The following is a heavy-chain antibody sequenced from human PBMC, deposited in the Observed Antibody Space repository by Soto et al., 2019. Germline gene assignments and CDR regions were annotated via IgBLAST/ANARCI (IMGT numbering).Heavy chain of an antibody. CDR1: GYSISSGYY. CDR2: IYHSGST. D-gene: IGHD3-22*01. V-gene: IGHV4-38-2*01. Sequence: PSETLSLTCAVSGYSISSGYYWGWIRQPPGKGLEWIGSIYHSGSTYYNPSLKSRVTISVDTSKNQFSLKLSSVTAADTAVYYCARPGYYDRPYFDYWGQGTMVTVYS. J-gene: IGHJ4*02. CDR3: ARPGYYDRPYFDY.